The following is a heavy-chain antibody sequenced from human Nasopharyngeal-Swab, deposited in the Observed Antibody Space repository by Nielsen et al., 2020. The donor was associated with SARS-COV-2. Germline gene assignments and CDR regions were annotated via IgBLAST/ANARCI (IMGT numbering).Heavy chain of an antibody. Sequence: GGSLRLSCAASGFTFSSYDMHWVRQAPGKGLEWVAVISYDGSNKYYADSVKGRFTISRDNSKNTLYLQMNSLRAEDTAVYYCARETVAGTRHDYWGQGTLVTVSS. J-gene: IGHJ4*02. D-gene: IGHD6-19*01. V-gene: IGHV3-30*03. CDR2: ISYDGSNK. CDR1: GFTFSSYD. CDR3: ARETVAGTRHDY.